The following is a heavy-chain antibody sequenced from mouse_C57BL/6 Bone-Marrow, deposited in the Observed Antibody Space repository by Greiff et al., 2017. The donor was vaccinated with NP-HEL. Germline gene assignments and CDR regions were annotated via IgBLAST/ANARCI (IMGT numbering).Heavy chain of an antibody. Sequence: EVQLQQSGPELVKPGASVKISCKASGYTFTDYYMNWVKQSHGKSLEWIGDINPNNGGTSYNQKFKGKATLTVDKSSSTAYMELRSLTSEDSAVYYCARPSDAMDYWGQGTSVTVSS. CDR1: GYTFTDYY. D-gene: IGHD3-1*01. J-gene: IGHJ4*01. V-gene: IGHV1-26*01. CDR2: INPNNGGT. CDR3: ARPSDAMDY.